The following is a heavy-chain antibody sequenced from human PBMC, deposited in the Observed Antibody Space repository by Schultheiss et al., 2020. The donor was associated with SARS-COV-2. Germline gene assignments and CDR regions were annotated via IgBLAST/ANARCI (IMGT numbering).Heavy chain of an antibody. CDR1: GFTFSSYA. Sequence: GGSLRLSCAASGFTFSSYAMSWVRQAPGKGLEWVSAISGSGGSTYYADSVKGRFTSSRDNSKNTVSLQMNSLRAEDTAMYYCSRELGDPWGQGALVTVSS. V-gene: IGHV3-23*01. CDR2: ISGSGGST. D-gene: IGHD3-16*01. CDR3: SRELGDP. J-gene: IGHJ5*02.